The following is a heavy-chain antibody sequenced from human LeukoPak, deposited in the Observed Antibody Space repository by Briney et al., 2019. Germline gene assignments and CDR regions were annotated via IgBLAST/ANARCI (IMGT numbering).Heavy chain of an antibody. CDR3: ARARSLGIHYYFDY. Sequence: ASVKVSCKASGYTFTGYYMHWAREAPGQGLEWMEWINPNSGGTNYAQKFQGRVTMTRDTSISTAYMELSRLRSDDTAVYYCARARSLGIHYYFDYWGQGTLVTVSS. V-gene: IGHV1-2*02. CDR2: INPNSGGT. CDR1: GYTFTGYY. D-gene: IGHD1-26*01. J-gene: IGHJ4*02.